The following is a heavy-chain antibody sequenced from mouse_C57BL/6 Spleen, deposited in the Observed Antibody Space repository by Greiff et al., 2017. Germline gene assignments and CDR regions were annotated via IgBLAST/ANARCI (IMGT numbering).Heavy chain of an antibody. CDR2: IHPNSGST. CDR3: ARGYYGSSPSFDY. Sequence: QVQLQQPGAELVQPGASVKLSCKASGYTFTSYWMHWVKQRPGQGLEWIGMIHPNSGSTNYNEKFKSKATLTVDKSSSTAYMQLSSLTSEDSAVYYCARGYYGSSPSFDYWRQGTTLTVSS. J-gene: IGHJ2*01. V-gene: IGHV1-64*01. CDR1: GYTFTSYW. D-gene: IGHD1-1*01.